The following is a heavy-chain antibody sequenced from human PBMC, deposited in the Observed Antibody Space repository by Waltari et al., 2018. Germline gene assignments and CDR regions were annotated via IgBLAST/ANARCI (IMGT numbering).Heavy chain of an antibody. CDR1: GGSISSGSYY. D-gene: IGHD6-19*01. V-gene: IGHV4-61*02. J-gene: IGHJ4*02. CDR3: AREAGYSSGWAYYFDY. Sequence: QVQLQESGPGLVKPSQTLSLTCTVSGGSISSGSYYWSWLRQPAGKGLEWIGRIYTSGSTNYNPSLKSRVTISVDTSKNQFSLKLSSVTAADTAVYYCAREAGYSSGWAYYFDYWGQGTLVTVSS. CDR2: IYTSGST.